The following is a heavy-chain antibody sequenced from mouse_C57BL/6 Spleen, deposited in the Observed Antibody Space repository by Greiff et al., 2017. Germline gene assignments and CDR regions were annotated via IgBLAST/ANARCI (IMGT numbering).Heavy chain of an antibody. D-gene: IGHD4-1*01. CDR2: IDPSDSET. CDR3: ARRPTGIAMDY. Sequence: QVQLQQPGAELVRPGSSVKLSCKASGYTFTSYWMHWVKQRPIQGLEWIGNIDPSDSETHYNQKFKDKATLTVDKSSSTAYVQLSSLTSEDSAVYYCARRPTGIAMDYWGQGTSVTVSS. CDR1: GYTFTSYW. V-gene: IGHV1-52*01. J-gene: IGHJ4*01.